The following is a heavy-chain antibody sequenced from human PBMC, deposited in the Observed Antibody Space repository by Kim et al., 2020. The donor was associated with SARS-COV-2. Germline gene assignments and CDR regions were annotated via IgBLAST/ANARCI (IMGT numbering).Heavy chain of an antibody. CDR2: IKQDGSEK. CDR3: ARGGQWLVQNIDY. V-gene: IGHV3-7*01. CDR1: GFTFSSYW. D-gene: IGHD6-19*01. Sequence: GGSLRLSCAASGFTFSSYWMSWVRQAPGKGLEWVANIKQDGSEKYYVDSVKCRFTISRDNAKNSLYLQMNSLRAEDTAVYYCARGGQWLVQNIDYWGQGTLVTVSS. J-gene: IGHJ4*02.